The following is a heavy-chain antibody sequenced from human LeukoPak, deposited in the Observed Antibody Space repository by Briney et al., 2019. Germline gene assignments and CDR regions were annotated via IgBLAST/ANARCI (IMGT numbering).Heavy chain of an antibody. CDR2: ISVGSNYI. J-gene: IGHJ4*02. D-gene: IGHD3-22*01. CDR3: ARLRRNSDRSGYYYYYDY. V-gene: IGHV3-21*01. CDR1: GYTFSSYS. Sequence: GGSLRLSCAASGYTFSSYSINWVRQAPGKGLEWVSSISVGSNYIYYADSVRGRFSISRDDARNSLYVQMDSLRGDDTAVYYCARLRRNSDRSGYYYYYDYWGQGTLVTVSS.